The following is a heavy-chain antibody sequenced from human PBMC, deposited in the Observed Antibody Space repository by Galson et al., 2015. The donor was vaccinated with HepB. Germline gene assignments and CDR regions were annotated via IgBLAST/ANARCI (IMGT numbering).Heavy chain of an antibody. CDR1: GYTLTNYH. Sequence: SVQVSCKASGYTLTNYHFHWVRQAPGQGPAWRGKIFAGGGSTRYAERFQGRVTLTRDSSTSTIYMEVSSLRSDDTAVYYCARETPDTYYLDYWGQGALVTVS. J-gene: IGHJ4*02. CDR2: IFAGGGST. CDR3: ARETPDTYYLDY. V-gene: IGHV1-46*01. D-gene: IGHD2-15*01.